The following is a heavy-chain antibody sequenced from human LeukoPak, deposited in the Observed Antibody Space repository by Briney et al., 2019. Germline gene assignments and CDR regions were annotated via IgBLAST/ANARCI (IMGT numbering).Heavy chain of an antibody. CDR2: IYYSGTT. CDR3: ARHEAQDFDY. Sequence: SETLSLTCTVTGGSISSSNYYWGWIRQPPGKGLEWIGGIYYSGTTYYSSSLKSRVIISVDTSKNQFSLKLSSVTATDTAVYYCARHEAQDFDYWGQGTLVTVSS. CDR1: GGSISSSNYY. J-gene: IGHJ4*02. V-gene: IGHV4-39*01.